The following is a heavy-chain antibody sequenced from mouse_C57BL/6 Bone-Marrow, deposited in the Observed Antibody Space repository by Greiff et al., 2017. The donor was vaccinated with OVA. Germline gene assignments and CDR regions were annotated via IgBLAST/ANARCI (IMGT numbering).Heavy chain of an antibody. CDR2: IYPGDGDT. Sequence: VKLQESGAELVKPGASVKISCKASGYAFSSYWMNWVKQRPGKGLEWIGQIYPGDGDTNYNGKFKGKATLTADKSSSTAYMQLSSLTSEDSAVYFCARGGYHGSSPFDYWGQGTTLTVSS. J-gene: IGHJ2*01. CDR3: ARGGYHGSSPFDY. V-gene: IGHV1-80*01. CDR1: GYAFSSYW. D-gene: IGHD1-1*01.